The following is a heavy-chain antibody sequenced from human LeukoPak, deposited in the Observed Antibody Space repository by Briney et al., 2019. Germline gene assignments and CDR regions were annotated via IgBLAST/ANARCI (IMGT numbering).Heavy chain of an antibody. CDR3: AKEMARRAYTFDY. CDR1: GFTFSSYG. J-gene: IGHJ4*02. Sequence: GGSLRLSCAASGFTFSSYGMHWVRQAPGKGLEWVAFIRYDGSNKYYADSVKGRFTISRDNAKNSLYLQMNSLRAEDTAVYYCAKEMARRAYTFDYWGQGTLVTVSS. CDR2: IRYDGSNK. D-gene: IGHD5-24*01. V-gene: IGHV3-30*02.